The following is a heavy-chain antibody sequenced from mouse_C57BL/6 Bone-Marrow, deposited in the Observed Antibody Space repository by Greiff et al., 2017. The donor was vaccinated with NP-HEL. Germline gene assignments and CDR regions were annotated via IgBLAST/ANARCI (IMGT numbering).Heavy chain of an antibody. J-gene: IGHJ2*01. Sequence: VQLQQPGAELVKPGASVKLSCKASGYTFTSYWMHWVKQRPGQGLEWIGMIHPNSGSTNYNEKFKSKATLTVDKSSSTAYMQLSSLTSEDSAVYYCARSLIYYYGSSGYWGQGTTLTVSS. CDR3: ARSLIYYYGSSGY. V-gene: IGHV1-64*01. D-gene: IGHD1-1*01. CDR1: GYTFTSYW. CDR2: IHPNSGST.